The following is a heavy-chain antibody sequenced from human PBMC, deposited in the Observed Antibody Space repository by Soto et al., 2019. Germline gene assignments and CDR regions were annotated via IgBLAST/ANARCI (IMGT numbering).Heavy chain of an antibody. D-gene: IGHD3-10*01. V-gene: IGHV3-23*01. Sequence: PGGSLRLSCAASGFTFSSYDMTWVRQAPGKGLEWVSAISGSGGSTNYGDSVKGRFTISRDNSKNTLFMQMNSLRAEGTAVYYCAIRGLTKSEVRGYFDYWGRGTLVTVSS. CDR3: AIRGLTKSEVRGYFDY. CDR1: GFTFSSYD. CDR2: ISGSGGST. J-gene: IGHJ4*02.